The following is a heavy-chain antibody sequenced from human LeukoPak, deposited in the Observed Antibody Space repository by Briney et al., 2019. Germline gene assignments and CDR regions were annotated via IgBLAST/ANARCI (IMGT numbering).Heavy chain of an antibody. CDR3: ARGRGSYQQLVPYFDY. J-gene: IGHJ4*02. CDR2: IYSGGST. D-gene: IGHD6-13*01. V-gene: IGHV3-66*01. CDR1: GFTVSSNY. Sequence: GGSLRLSCAASGFTVSSNYMSWVRQAPGKGLEWVSVIYSGGSTYYADSVKGRFTISRDNSKNTLYLQMNSLRAGDTAVYCCARGRGSYQQLVPYFDYWGQGTLVTVSS.